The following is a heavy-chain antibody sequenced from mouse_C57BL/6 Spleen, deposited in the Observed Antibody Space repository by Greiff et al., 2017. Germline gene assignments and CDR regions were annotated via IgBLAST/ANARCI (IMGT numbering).Heavy chain of an antibody. D-gene: IGHD1-1*01. CDR3: ARDYYGSSYGFAY. CDR2: IYPGDGDT. CDR1: GYAFSSSW. Sequence: VQLQQSGPELVKPGASVKISCKASGYAFSSSWMNWVKQRPGKGLEWIGRIYPGDGDTNYTGKFKGKATLTADKSSSTAYMQLSSLTSEDSAVYFCARDYYGSSYGFAYWGQGTLVTVSA. J-gene: IGHJ3*01. V-gene: IGHV1-82*01.